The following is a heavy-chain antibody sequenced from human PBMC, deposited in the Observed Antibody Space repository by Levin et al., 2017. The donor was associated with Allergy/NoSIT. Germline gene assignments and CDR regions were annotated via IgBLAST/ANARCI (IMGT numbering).Heavy chain of an antibody. Sequence: GESLKISCAASGFTFSSYWMSWVRQAPGKGLEWVANIKQDGSEKYYVDSVKGRFTISRDNAKNSLYLQMNSLRAEDTAVYYCASYYYDSSGYYQTDYWGQGTLVTVSS. CDR3: ASYYYDSSGYYQTDY. CDR1: GFTFSSYW. V-gene: IGHV3-7*01. J-gene: IGHJ4*02. D-gene: IGHD3-22*01. CDR2: IKQDGSEK.